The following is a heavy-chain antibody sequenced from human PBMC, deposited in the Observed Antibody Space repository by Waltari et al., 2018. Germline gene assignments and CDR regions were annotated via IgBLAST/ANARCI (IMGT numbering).Heavy chain of an antibody. CDR2: IYYRGGT. J-gene: IGHJ4*02. Sequence: QVQLQESGPGLVKPSQTLSLTCTVSGGSISSGGYYWSWIRQPPRKGLEWIGYIYYRGGTYYNPSLKSRVTISVDTSKNQFSLKLSSVTAADTAVYYCARVPSGAMAADFDYWGQGTLVTVSS. V-gene: IGHV4-31*03. CDR1: GGSISSGGYY. D-gene: IGHD1-26*01. CDR3: ARVPSGAMAADFDY.